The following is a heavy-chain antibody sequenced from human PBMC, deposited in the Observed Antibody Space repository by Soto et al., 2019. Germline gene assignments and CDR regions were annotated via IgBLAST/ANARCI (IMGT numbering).Heavy chain of an antibody. D-gene: IGHD1-1*01. V-gene: IGHV3-23*01. J-gene: IGHJ4*02. CDR1: GFTFSSYD. CDR3: AKITHHWPIGF. Sequence: EVQLLESGGGLVQPGGSLRLSCAASGFTFSSYDMSWVRQAPGKGLEWVSAISYSGAGTYYAASVKGRFRISRDNSKNTLYLHVNSLRAEDTAVYYCAKITHHWPIGFWGQGTLVTVSS. CDR2: ISYSGAGT.